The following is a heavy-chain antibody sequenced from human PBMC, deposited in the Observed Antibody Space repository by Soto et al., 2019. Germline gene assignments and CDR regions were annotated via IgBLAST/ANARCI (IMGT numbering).Heavy chain of an antibody. J-gene: IGHJ4*02. CDR2: ISAYKGNT. Sequence: ASVKVSCKASGYTFTSFGISWVRQAPGQGLEWMGWISAYKGNTDYAQKLQGRVTMTTDTSTNTAYMELRSLRSDDSAVYYCARVGYCSSNSCHLTLLAYCGQGTLVTVSS. D-gene: IGHD2-2*01. CDR1: GYTFTSFG. V-gene: IGHV1-18*01. CDR3: ARVGYCSSNSCHLTLLAY.